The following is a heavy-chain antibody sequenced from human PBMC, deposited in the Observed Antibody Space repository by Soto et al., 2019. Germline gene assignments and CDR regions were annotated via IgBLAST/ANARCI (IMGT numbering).Heavy chain of an antibody. CDR1: RYIFTNYG. CDR3: AMALTGYGRDV. CDR2: ITTYNGNT. V-gene: IGHV1-18*01. Sequence: QVPLVQSGVEVREPGASVKVSCKAVRYIFTNYGVSWVRQAPGQGLEWMGWITTYNGNTEYAQKFQGRVTMTTDASTSTSYMELGSLRSDDTAIYYCAMALTGYGRDVWGQGTTVTVAS. J-gene: IGHJ6*02.